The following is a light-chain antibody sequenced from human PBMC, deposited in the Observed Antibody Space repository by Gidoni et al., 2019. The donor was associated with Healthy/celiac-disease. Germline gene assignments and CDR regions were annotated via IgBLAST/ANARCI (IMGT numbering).Light chain of an antibody. Sequence: AALPQPASVSGSPGQSITISCTGTSSDVGGYNYVSWYQQHPGKAPKLMIYEVSNRPSGVSNRFSGSKSGNTASLTISGLQAEDEADYYCSSYTSSSTSFGTGTKVTVL. CDR3: SSYTSSSTS. CDR1: SSDVGGYNY. J-gene: IGLJ1*01. V-gene: IGLV2-14*01. CDR2: EVS.